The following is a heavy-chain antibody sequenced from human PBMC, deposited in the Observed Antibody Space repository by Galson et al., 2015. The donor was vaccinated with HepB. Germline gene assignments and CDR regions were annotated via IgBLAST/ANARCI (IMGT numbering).Heavy chain of an antibody. J-gene: IGHJ3*02. CDR3: ARNYGDYAAFDI. D-gene: IGHD4-17*01. Sequence: SVKVSCKASGYAFITYGISWVRQAPGQGLEWMGWISGYNGNTNYAQKLQGRVTMTTDTSTSTAYMELRSLKSDDTAVYYRARNYGDYAAFDIWGQGTMVTVSS. V-gene: IGHV1-18*01. CDR1: GYAFITYG. CDR2: ISGYNGNT.